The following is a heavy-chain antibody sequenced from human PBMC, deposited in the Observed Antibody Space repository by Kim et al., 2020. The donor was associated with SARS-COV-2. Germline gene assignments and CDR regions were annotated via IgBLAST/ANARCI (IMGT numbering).Heavy chain of an antibody. CDR3: ARSSRAAGRGLYLSWFDP. V-gene: IGHV4-31*02. Sequence: KSRVTISVDTSKNQFSLKLSSVTAADTAVYYCARSSRAAGRGLYLSWFDPWGQGTLVTVSS. J-gene: IGHJ5*02. D-gene: IGHD3-10*01.